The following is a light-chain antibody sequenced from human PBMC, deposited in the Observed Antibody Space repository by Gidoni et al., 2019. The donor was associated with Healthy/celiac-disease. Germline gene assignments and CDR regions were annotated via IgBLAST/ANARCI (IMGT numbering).Light chain of an antibody. Sequence: DIQMTQSPSSLSASVGDRVTITCRASQSISSYLNWYQQKPGKAPQLLIYAASSLQSGVQSSFSGSGSGTDFTLTISSLQPEDFATYYCQQSYSTPYTFGQGTKLEIK. CDR3: QQSYSTPYT. V-gene: IGKV1-39*01. CDR1: QSISSY. CDR2: AAS. J-gene: IGKJ2*01.